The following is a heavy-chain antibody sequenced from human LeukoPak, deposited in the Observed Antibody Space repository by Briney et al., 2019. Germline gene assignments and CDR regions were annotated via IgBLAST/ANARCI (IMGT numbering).Heavy chain of an antibody. D-gene: IGHD5-24*01. V-gene: IGHV4-39*07. CDR1: GGSISSSSYY. CDR2: IYYSGST. CDR3: ARDITGWLQTGAFDI. J-gene: IGHJ3*02. Sequence: SETLSLTCTVSGGSISSSSYYWGWIRQPPGKGLEWIGSIYYSGSTYYNPSLKSRVTISVDTSKNQFSLKLSSVTAADTAVYYCARDITGWLQTGAFDIWGQGTMVTVSS.